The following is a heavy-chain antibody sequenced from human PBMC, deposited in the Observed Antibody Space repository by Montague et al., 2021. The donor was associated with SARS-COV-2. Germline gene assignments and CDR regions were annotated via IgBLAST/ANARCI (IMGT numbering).Heavy chain of an antibody. Sequence: SETLSLTCTVSGGSISSSSYCWGWIRQPPGKVLEWIGSIYYSGSTYYNPSLKSRVTISVDTSKNQFSLKLSSVTAADTAVYYCARREDYYGSGSYSNGGQGTRVAVSS. D-gene: IGHD3-10*01. CDR1: GGSISSSSYC. CDR3: ARREDYYGSGSYSN. CDR2: IYYSGST. V-gene: IGHV4-39*01. J-gene: IGHJ4*02.